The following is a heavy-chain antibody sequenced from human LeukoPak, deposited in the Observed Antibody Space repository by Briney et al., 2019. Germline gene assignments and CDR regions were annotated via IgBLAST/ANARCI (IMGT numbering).Heavy chain of an antibody. CDR3: SRESYQRPPSQTHHYYFDY. Sequence: GGSLRLSCAASGFTFSSYAMGWVRQAPGKGLEWVGYIRNKAYGGTIQYAASVKGRFTVSRDDSKSIAYLQMNSLKSDDTAVYYCSRESYQRPPSQTHHYYFDYWGQGTLVTVSS. CDR1: GFTFSSYA. V-gene: IGHV3-49*04. D-gene: IGHD2-2*01. J-gene: IGHJ4*02. CDR2: IRNKAYGGTI.